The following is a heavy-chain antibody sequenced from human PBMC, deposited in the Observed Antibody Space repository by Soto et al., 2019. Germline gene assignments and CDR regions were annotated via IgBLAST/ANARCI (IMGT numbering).Heavy chain of an antibody. CDR2: ISDDGNNK. CDR3: ARAGCDGGSCYTLVGLRYGMDV. D-gene: IGHD2-15*01. CDR1: GFILRTYA. J-gene: IGHJ6*02. V-gene: IGHV3-30-3*01. Sequence: QVQLVESGGGVVQPGRSLRLSCAASGFILRTYAMYWVRQAPGKGLEWVAVISDDGNNKYYADSVKGRFTISRDNSKNTLYLQMNSLRAEDTAVYYCARAGCDGGSCYTLVGLRYGMDVWGQGTTVTVSS.